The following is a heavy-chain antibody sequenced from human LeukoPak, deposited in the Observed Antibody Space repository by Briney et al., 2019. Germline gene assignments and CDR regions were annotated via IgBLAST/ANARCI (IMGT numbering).Heavy chain of an antibody. V-gene: IGHV3-21*01. D-gene: IGHD2-21*01. J-gene: IGHJ6*02. CDR2: ISSSSSYI. CDR1: GFTFSSYS. Sequence: PGGSLRLSRAASGFTFSSYSMNWVRQAPGKGLEWVSSISSSSSYIYYADSVKGRFTISRDNAKNSLYLQMNSLRAEDTAVYYCARDGLIGMDVWGQGTTVTVSS. CDR3: ARDGLIGMDV.